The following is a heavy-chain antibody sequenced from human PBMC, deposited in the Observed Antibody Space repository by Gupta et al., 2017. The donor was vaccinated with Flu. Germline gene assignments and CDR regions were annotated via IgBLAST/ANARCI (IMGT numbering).Heavy chain of an antibody. V-gene: IGHV4-39*01. J-gene: IGHJ3*02. D-gene: IGHD6-19*01. CDR3: ARPYSSGWQLGAFDI. Sequence: QLQLQESGPGLVKPSETLSLTCTVSGGSTSSSSYYLGWLRQPPGKGLEWIGSIYYSGSTYYNPSLKSRVTISVDTSKNQFSLKLSSVTAADTAVYYCARPYSSGWQLGAFDIWGQGTMVTVSS. CDR2: IYYSGST. CDR1: GGSTSSSSYY.